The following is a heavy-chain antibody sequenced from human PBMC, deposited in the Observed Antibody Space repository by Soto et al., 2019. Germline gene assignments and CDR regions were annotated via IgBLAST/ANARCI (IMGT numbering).Heavy chain of an antibody. V-gene: IGHV3-23*01. Sequence: HPGGSLRLSCAASGFNFSSYAMSWVRQAPGKGLEWVSGISGRGGSTYYADSVKGRLTISRDNSKNTLYLQMNSLRAEDTAVYFCAKTTDGWFSAFEIWGQGTVVTVSS. J-gene: IGHJ3*02. CDR2: ISGRGGST. CDR1: GFNFSSYA. D-gene: IGHD6-19*01. CDR3: AKTTDGWFSAFEI.